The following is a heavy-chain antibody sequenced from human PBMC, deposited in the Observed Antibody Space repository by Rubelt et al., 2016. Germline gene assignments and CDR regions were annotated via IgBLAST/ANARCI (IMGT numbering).Heavy chain of an antibody. D-gene: IGHD2-15*01. CDR2: INHSGST. CDR3: GHRGYCSGGKCNPDY. V-gene: IGHV4-59*04. Sequence: QVQLQESGPGLVKPSGTLSLTCSVSGGSMKSFYWSWIRQPPGKGLEWIGEINHSGSTSYNPSIKSRVTISVDTSKKQFSRKLDSGTAADTAVYFCGHRGYCSGGKCNPDYWGQGTLVTVSS. CDR1: GGSMKSFY. J-gene: IGHJ4*02.